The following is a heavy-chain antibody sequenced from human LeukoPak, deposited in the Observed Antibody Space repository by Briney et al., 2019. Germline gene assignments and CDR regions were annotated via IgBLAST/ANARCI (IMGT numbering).Heavy chain of an antibody. V-gene: IGHV1-18*01. CDR3: ASQGSGSYYGYYYYYMDV. D-gene: IGHD1-26*01. J-gene: IGHJ6*03. CDR1: GYTFASYG. Sequence: ASVKVSCKASGYTFASYGISWVRQAPGQGLEWMGWISAYNGNTKYAQKIQGRVTMTTDTSTSTAYMELRSLRSDDTAVYYCASQGSGSYYGYYYYYMDVWGKGTTVTVSS. CDR2: ISAYNGNT.